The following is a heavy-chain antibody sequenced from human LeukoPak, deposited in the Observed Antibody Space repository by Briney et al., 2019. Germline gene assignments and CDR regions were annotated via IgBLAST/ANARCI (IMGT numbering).Heavy chain of an antibody. Sequence: ASVKVSCKASGYTFTGYYMHWVRQAPGQGLEWMGWINTNTGNPTYAQGFTGRFVFSLDTSVSTAYLQISSLKAEDTAVYYCARGVSYSSSWSYYYYGMDVWGQGTTVTVSS. CDR3: ARGVSYSSSWSYYYYGMDV. CDR2: INTNTGNP. J-gene: IGHJ6*02. CDR1: GYTFTGYY. V-gene: IGHV7-4-1*02. D-gene: IGHD6-13*01.